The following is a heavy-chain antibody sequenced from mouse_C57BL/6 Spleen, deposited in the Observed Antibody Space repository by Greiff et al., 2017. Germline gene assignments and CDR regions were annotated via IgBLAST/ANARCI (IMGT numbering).Heavy chain of an antibody. V-gene: IGHV3-6*01. CDR3: ARVPSYSYAMDY. D-gene: IGHD2-12*01. Sequence: EVQRVESGPGLVKPSQSLSLTCSVTGYSITSGYYWNWIRQFPGNKLEWMGYISYDGSNNYNPSLKNRISITRYTSKNQFFLKLNSVTTEDTATYYCARVPSYSYAMDYWGQGTSVTVSS. CDR2: ISYDGSN. CDR1: GYSITSGYY. J-gene: IGHJ4*01.